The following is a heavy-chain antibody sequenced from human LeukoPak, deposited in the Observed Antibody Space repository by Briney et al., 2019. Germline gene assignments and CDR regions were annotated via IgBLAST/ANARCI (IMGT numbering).Heavy chain of an antibody. Sequence: ASVKVSCKTSVYTFTNYAMHWVCQAPGQRLEWMGWINGGKGDTKYSQKFQGRVTFTRDTSASTVYMELSSLTFEDTAVYYCARDSRGSGSYQGVDVWGKGTTVTVSS. CDR2: INGGKGDT. V-gene: IGHV1-3*01. D-gene: IGHD3-10*01. CDR3: ARDSRGSGSYQGVDV. J-gene: IGHJ6*04. CDR1: VYTFTNYA.